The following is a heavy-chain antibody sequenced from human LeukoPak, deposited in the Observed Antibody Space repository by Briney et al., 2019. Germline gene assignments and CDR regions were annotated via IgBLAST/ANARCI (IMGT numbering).Heavy chain of an antibody. CDR2: IYYSGST. V-gene: IGHV4-39*07. CDR1: GGSISSSSYY. CDR3: ARGRDKYSSSWYGNY. J-gene: IGHJ4*02. D-gene: IGHD6-13*01. Sequence: SETLSLTCTVSGGSISSSSYYWGWIRQPPGKGLEWIGSIYYSGSTYYNPSLKSRVTISVDTSKNQFSLKLSSVTAADTAVYYCARGRDKYSSSWYGNYWGQGTLVTVSS.